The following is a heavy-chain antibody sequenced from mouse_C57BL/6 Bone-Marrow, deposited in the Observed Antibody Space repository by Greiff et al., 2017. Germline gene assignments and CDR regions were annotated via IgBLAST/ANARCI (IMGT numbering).Heavy chain of an antibody. Sequence: VQLQQSGAELVKPGASVKLSCTASGFNIKDYYIHWVKQRTEQGLEWIGRIDPEDGETKYAPKFQDKATITADTSSNTAYLQLSSLTSEDTAVYYCTRSRIYYCTNFWGQGTTLTVSS. CDR1: GFNIKDYY. V-gene: IGHV14-2*01. CDR3: TRSRIYYCTNF. CDR2: IDPEDGET. D-gene: IGHD1-1*01. J-gene: IGHJ2*01.